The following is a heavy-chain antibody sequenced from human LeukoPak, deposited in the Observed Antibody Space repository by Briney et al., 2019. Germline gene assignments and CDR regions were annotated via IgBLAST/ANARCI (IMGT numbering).Heavy chain of an antibody. Sequence: GGSLRLSCAASGFTFSSSAMSWVRQAPGRGLEWVSAISGSGDSTYYADSVKGRFTISRDNSRNTLYRQMNSLRAEDTAIYYCAKDRDIVVVPAATDYYFDYWGQGTLVTVSS. J-gene: IGHJ4*02. CDR3: AKDRDIVVVPAATDYYFDY. CDR1: GFTFSSSA. V-gene: IGHV3-23*01. D-gene: IGHD2-2*01. CDR2: ISGSGDST.